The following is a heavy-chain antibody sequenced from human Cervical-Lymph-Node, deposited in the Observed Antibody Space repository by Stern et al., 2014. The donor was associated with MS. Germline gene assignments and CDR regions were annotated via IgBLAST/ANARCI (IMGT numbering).Heavy chain of an antibody. CDR3: AREDYGAYSRRLQGFDI. J-gene: IGHJ3*02. V-gene: IGHV3-30-3*01. D-gene: IGHD4-17*01. CDR1: GGIFSGYA. CDR2: ILYDGSKK. Sequence: QVQLVQSGGGVVQPGRSLRLSCEASGGIFSGYAMHWVRQAPGKGLEWVAGILYDGSKKYYADAVKGRFTISRDNSKNTLYLQMNSLRAEDTALYYCAREDYGAYSRRLQGFDIWGQGTMVTVSS.